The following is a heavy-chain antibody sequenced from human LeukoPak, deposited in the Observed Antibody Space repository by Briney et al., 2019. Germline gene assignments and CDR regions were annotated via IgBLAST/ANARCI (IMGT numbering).Heavy chain of an antibody. Sequence: GGSLRLSCVVSGFVFSDSSMNWIRQTPGKGLEWLAYISSSGSTIYYADSVKGRFTISRENAKNSLYLQMNSLRAEDTAVYYCAELGITMIGGVWGKGTTVTISS. CDR1: GFVFSDSS. CDR3: AELGITMIGGV. CDR2: ISSSGSTI. V-gene: IGHV3-11*04. D-gene: IGHD3-10*02. J-gene: IGHJ6*04.